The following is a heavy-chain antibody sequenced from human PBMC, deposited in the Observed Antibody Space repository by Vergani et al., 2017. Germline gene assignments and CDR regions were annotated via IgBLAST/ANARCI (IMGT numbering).Heavy chain of an antibody. J-gene: IGHJ6*03. CDR1: GFTFSSYE. V-gene: IGHV3-48*03. CDR3: ARGSAAFYYYYYMDV. D-gene: IGHD2-2*01. CDR2: ISSSGSTI. Sequence: EVQLVESGGGLVQPGGSLRLSCAASGFTFSSYEMNWVRQAPGKGLEWVSYISSSGSTIYYEDSVKGRFTISRDNAKNSLYLQMLSLRAEDTAVYYCARGSAAFYYYYYMDVWGKGTTVTVSS.